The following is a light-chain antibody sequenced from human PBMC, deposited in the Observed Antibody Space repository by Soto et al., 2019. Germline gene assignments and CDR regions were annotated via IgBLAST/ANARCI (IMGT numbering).Light chain of an antibody. CDR1: QSVSSN. J-gene: IGKJ4*01. V-gene: IGKV3-15*01. CDR2: GAS. Sequence: EIVMTQSPATLSVSPGERGTLSCRASQSVSSNLAWYQHKPGQAPRLLIYGASTRATGIPAKFSGSGSGTEFTLIISSLQSEDFAVYYCQQYNDWPLAFGGGTKVEIK. CDR3: QQYNDWPLA.